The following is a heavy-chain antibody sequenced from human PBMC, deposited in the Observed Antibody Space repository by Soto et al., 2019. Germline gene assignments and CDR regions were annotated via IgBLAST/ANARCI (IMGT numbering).Heavy chain of an antibody. CDR2: IYHSGST. CDR3: ASEPDYDFWSGYGRYFDY. CDR1: GGSISSSNW. J-gene: IGHJ4*02. D-gene: IGHD3-3*01. V-gene: IGHV4-4*02. Sequence: XGTLSLTCAVSGGSISSSNWWCWVRQPPGKGLEWIGEIYHSGSTNYNPSLKSRVTISVDKSKNQFSLKLSSVTAADTAVYYCASEPDYDFWSGYGRYFDYWGQGTLVTVSS.